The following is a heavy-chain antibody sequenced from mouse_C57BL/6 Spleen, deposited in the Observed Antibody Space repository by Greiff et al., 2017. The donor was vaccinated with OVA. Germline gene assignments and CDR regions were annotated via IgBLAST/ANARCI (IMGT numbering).Heavy chain of an antibody. CDR1: GYTFTSYW. D-gene: IGHD1-1*01. V-gene: IGHV1-52*01. CDR3: ARWGYYGSSPYAMDY. J-gene: IGHJ4*01. CDR2: IDPSDSET. Sequence: QVQLQQSGAELVRPGSSVKLSCKASGYTFTSYWMHWVKQRPIQGLEWIGNIDPSDSETHYNQKFKDKATLTVDKSSSTAYMQLSSLTSEDSAVYYCARWGYYGSSPYAMDYWGQGTSVTVSS.